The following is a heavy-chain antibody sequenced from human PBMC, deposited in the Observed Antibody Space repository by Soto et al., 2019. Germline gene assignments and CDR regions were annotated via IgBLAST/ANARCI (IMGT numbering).Heavy chain of an antibody. CDR1: GFIFNRYG. J-gene: IGHJ4*02. CDR2: ISYDGRNK. CDR3: AKAVDITVRGVPPSDY. Sequence: QVQLVESGGGVVQPGRSLRLSCAASGFIFNRYGMHWVRQAPGKGLEWVAVISYDGRNKYYEDSVKGRFTISRDNSKDXLYMQMNSMRAEDAAVYYCAKAVDITVRGVPPSDYWGQGTLVTVSS. V-gene: IGHV3-30*18. D-gene: IGHD3-10*01.